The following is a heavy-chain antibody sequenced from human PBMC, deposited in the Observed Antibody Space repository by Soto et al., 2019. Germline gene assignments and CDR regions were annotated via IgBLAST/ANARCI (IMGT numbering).Heavy chain of an antibody. CDR2: INSDGSST. J-gene: IGHJ4*02. Sequence: PSETLSLTCTVSGGSVSSSGYYWGWVRQAPGKGLVWVSRINSDGSSTSYADSVKGRFTISRDNAKNTLYLQMNSLRAEDTAVYYCARGPHYSNLDYWGQGTLVTVSS. CDR3: ARGPHYSNLDY. D-gene: IGHD4-4*01. CDR1: GGSVSSSGYY. V-gene: IGHV3-74*01.